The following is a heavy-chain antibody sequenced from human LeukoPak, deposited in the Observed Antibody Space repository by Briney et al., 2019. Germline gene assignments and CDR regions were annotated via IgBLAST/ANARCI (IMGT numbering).Heavy chain of an antibody. D-gene: IGHD3-3*01. CDR2: IKQDGSEK. CDR3: ARERGDYDFWSGYSDY. CDR1: GFTFSSYW. V-gene: IGHV3-7*01. J-gene: IGHJ4*02. Sequence: GGSLRLSCAASGFTFSSYWMSWVRQAPGKGLEWVANIKQDGSEKYYVDSVKGRFTISRDNAKSSLYLQMNSLRAEDTAVYYCARERGDYDFWSGYSDYWGQGTLVTVSS.